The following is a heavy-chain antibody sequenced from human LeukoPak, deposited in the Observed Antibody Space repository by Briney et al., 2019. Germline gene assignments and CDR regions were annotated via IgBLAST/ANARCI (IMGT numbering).Heavy chain of an antibody. CDR2: IIPIFGTA. V-gene: IGHV1-69*13. J-gene: IGHJ4*02. CDR1: GGTFSSYA. Sequence: ASVKVSCKASGGTFSSYAISWVRQAPGQGLEWMGGIIPIFGTANYAQKFQGRVTITADESTSTAYMELSSLRSEDTAVYYCARDTGRGFGDFDYWGQGTLVTVSS. CDR3: ARDTGRGFGDFDY. D-gene: IGHD3-10*01.